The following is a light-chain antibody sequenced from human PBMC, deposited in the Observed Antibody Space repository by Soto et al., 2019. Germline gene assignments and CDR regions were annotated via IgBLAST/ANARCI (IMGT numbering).Light chain of an antibody. CDR3: QQYGSSPYT. CDR2: GAS. CDR1: QSVVSNY. V-gene: IGKV3-20*01. J-gene: IGKJ2*01. Sequence: EIVLTQSPGTLPLSPGERATLSCRASQSVVSNYLTWFQQKPGQAPRLLIFGASNRATGIPDRFSGSGSGTDFTLTITRLEPEDFAVYYCQQYGSSPYTFGQGTKLEIK.